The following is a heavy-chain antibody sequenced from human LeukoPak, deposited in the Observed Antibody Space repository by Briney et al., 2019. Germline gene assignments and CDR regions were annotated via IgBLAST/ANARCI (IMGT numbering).Heavy chain of an antibody. V-gene: IGHV3-33*01. CDR3: AREGYSYGGNDY. D-gene: IGHD5-18*01. CDR1: GFTFSSFG. J-gene: IGHJ4*02. Sequence: GGSLRLSCAASGFTFSSFGMHWVRQAPGKGLEWVAVIWYDGSNKYYADSVKGRFTISRDNSKNTLYLQMNSLRAEDTAVYYCAREGYSYGGNDYWGQGTLVTVSS. CDR2: IWYDGSNK.